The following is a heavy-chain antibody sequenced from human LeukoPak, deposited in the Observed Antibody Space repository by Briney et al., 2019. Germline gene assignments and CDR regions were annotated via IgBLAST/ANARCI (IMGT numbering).Heavy chain of an antibody. CDR1: GFTFSSYS. J-gene: IGHJ4*02. V-gene: IGHV3-21*01. Sequence: GGSLRLSCAASGFTFSSYSMNWVRQAPGKGLEWVSSISSSSSYIYYADSVKGRFTISRDNAENTLYLQMNSLGAEDTALYYCARYSESYHAIDYWGQGTLVTVSS. CDR3: ARYSESYHAIDY. D-gene: IGHD1-26*01. CDR2: ISSSSSYI.